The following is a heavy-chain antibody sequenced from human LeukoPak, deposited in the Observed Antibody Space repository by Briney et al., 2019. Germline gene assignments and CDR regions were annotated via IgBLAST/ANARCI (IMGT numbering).Heavy chain of an antibody. CDR1: GYTFTSYG. V-gene: IGHV1-18*01. D-gene: IGHD2-2*01. J-gene: IGHJ4*02. CDR3: ARVFRYCSSTSCYGRRDY. CDR2: ISAYNGNT. Sequence: ASVKVSCKASGYTFTSYGISWVRQAPGQGLEWMGVISAYNGNTNYEQKLQGRVTMTTDTSTSKAYMELRSLRSDDTAVYYCARVFRYCSSTSCYGRRDYWGQGTLVTVSS.